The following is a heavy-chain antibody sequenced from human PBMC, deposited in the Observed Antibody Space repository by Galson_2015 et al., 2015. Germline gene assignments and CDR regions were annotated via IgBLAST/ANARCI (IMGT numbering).Heavy chain of an antibody. CDR3: ARDGGPATGGLDCHY. D-gene: IGHD2-21*02. CDR2: IQSDGNKR. CDR1: GFTFSLYG. Sequence: LRLSCAASGFTFSLYGMHWVRQAPGKGLEWVAVIQSDGNKRYSTDSVRGRFTISRDNSKNTVSLQMDSLRVEDTAIYYCARDGGPATGGLDCHYWGQGTRVTVSS. V-gene: IGHV3-30*12. J-gene: IGHJ4*02.